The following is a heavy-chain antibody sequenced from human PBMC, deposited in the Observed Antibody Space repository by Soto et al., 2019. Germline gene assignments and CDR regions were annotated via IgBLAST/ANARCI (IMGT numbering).Heavy chain of an antibody. CDR3: ARARATVTFDAFDI. V-gene: IGHV1-2*04. CDR1: GYTFTGYG. Sequence: ASVKVSCKASGYTFTGYGISWVRQAPGQGLEWMGLINPNSGGTNYAQKFQGWVTMTRDTSTTTAYMELSRLRSDDTAVYYCARARATVTFDAFDIWGQGTLVTVAS. J-gene: IGHJ3*02. CDR2: INPNSGGT. D-gene: IGHD4-17*01.